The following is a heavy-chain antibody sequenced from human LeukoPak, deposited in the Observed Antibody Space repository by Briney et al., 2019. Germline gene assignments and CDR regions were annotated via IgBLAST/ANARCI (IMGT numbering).Heavy chain of an antibody. CDR1: VGTFSSYA. CDR3: ASGSYYDFWSGYSRYYYYYMDV. D-gene: IGHD3-3*01. CDR2: IIPIFGTA. J-gene: IGHJ6*03. V-gene: IGHV1-69*05. Sequence: GASVKVSSKASVGTFSSYAISWVRQAPGQGRDWMGRIIPIFGTANYAQKFQGRVTITTDESTSTAYMELSSLRSEDTGVYYCASGSYYDFWSGYSRYYYYYMDVWGKGTTVTVSS.